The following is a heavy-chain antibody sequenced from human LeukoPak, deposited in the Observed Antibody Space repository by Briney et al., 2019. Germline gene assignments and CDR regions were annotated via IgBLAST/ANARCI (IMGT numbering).Heavy chain of an antibody. CDR1: GGSISSSDYY. CDR2: IYYSGST. Sequence: SETLSLTCTVSGGSISSSDYYWGWIRQPPGKGLEWIGSIYYSGSTYYNPSLKSRVTISVDTSMNQFSLKLSSVTAADTAVYYCARASYSYDINGWVPFDYWGQGTLVTVSS. CDR3: ARASYSYDINGWVPFDY. D-gene: IGHD3-22*01. V-gene: IGHV4-39*01. J-gene: IGHJ4*02.